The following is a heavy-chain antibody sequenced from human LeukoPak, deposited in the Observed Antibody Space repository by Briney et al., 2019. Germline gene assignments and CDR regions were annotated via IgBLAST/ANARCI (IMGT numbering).Heavy chain of an antibody. D-gene: IGHD3-22*01. CDR3: ARPAWDYYDSSGYYYLY. CDR1: GYTFTSYA. V-gene: IGHV7-4-1*02. Sequence: GASVKVSCKASGYTFTSYAMNWVRQAPGQGLEWMVWINTNTGNPTYAQGFTGRFVFSLDTSVSTAYLQISSLKAEDTAVYYCARPAWDYYDSSGYYYLYWGQGTLVTVSS. J-gene: IGHJ4*02. CDR2: INTNTGNP.